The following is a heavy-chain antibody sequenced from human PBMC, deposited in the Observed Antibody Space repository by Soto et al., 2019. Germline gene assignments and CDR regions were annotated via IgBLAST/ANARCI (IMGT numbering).Heavy chain of an antibody. Sequence: ASVKVSCKVSGYTLTELSMHWVRQAPGKGLEWMGGFDPEDGETIYAQKFQGRVTMTEDTSTDTAYMELSSLRSEDTAVYYCATSLGWPGDGYYYAHAFDIWGQGTMVTVSS. CDR2: FDPEDGET. D-gene: IGHD3-22*01. J-gene: IGHJ3*02. V-gene: IGHV1-24*01. CDR1: GYTLTELS. CDR3: ATSLGWPGDGYYYAHAFDI.